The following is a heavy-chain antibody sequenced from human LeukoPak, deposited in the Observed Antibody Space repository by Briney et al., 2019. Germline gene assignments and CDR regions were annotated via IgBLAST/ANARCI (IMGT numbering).Heavy chain of an antibody. J-gene: IGHJ4*02. CDR2: IYTSGST. Sequence: SQTLSLTCTVSGGSISSGSYYWSWIRQPAGKGLEWIGRIYTSGSTNYNPSLKSRVTISVDTSKNQFSLKLSSVTAADTAVYYCASSIVGATKADYWGQGTLVTVSS. CDR1: GGSISSGSYY. V-gene: IGHV4-61*02. D-gene: IGHD1-26*01. CDR3: ASSIVGATKADY.